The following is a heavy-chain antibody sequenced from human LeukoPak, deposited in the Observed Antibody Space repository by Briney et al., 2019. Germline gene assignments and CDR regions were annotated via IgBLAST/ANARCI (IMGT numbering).Heavy chain of an antibody. D-gene: IGHD2-21*02. V-gene: IGHV1-69*04. CDR1: GGTFSSYA. CDR3: ASTPLIYCGGDCYYFDY. J-gene: IGHJ4*02. CDR2: IIPILGIA. Sequence: SVKVSCKASGGTFSSYAISWVRQAPGQGLEWMGRIIPILGIANYAQKFQGRVTITADKSTSTAYMELSSLRSEDTAVYYCASTPLIYCGGDCYYFDYWGQGILVTVSS.